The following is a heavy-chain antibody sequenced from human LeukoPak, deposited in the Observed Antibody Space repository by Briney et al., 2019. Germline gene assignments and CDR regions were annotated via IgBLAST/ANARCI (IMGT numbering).Heavy chain of an antibody. J-gene: IGHJ4*02. D-gene: IGHD6-13*01. V-gene: IGHV3-30*18. CDR3: AKDEIAAAGSDY. CDR2: ISYDGSNK. CDR1: GFSFSRYD. Sequence: GGSLSLSCVASGFSFSRYDMHWVRPAPGKGREWVAVISYDGSNKYYADSVKGRFTIPRDNSKNTLYLQMNSLRAEDTAVYYCAKDEIAAAGSDYWGQGTLVTVSS.